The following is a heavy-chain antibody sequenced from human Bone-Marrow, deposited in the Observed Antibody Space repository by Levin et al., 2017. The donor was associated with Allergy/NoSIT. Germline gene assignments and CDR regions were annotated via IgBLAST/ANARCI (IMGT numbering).Heavy chain of an antibody. Sequence: LSLTCAASGFTVSNNYMTWVRQAPGRGLEWVSLIYSGGTTYYADSVKGRFTISRDSSKNTLYLQMNSLRAEDTAVYYCARNLPVTYLGYWGQGTLVTVSS. CDR3: ARNLPVTYLGY. CDR2: IYSGGTT. J-gene: IGHJ4*02. CDR1: GFTVSNNY. V-gene: IGHV3-53*01. D-gene: IGHD7-27*01.